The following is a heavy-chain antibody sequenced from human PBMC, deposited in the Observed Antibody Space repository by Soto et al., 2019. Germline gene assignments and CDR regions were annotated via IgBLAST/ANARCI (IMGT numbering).Heavy chain of an antibody. J-gene: IGHJ3*02. CDR3: ARGLDDSSGPDAFDI. CDR1: GGTFSSYA. D-gene: IGHD3-22*01. CDR2: IIPIFGTA. V-gene: IGHV1-69*13. Sequence: SVKVSCKGSGGTFSSYAISWVRQAPGQGLEWMGGIIPIFGTANYAQKFQGRVTITADESTSTAYMELSSLRSEDAAVYYCARGLDDSSGPDAFDIWVQGSMVTVS.